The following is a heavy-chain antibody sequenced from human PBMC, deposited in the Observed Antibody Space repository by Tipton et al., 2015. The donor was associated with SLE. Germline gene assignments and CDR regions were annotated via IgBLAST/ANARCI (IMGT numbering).Heavy chain of an antibody. J-gene: IGHJ4*02. D-gene: IGHD4-17*01. CDR1: GYSFATYW. CDR2: IYPADSDT. CDR3: ARPKMTMVTSYGDY. V-gene: IGHV5-51*01. Sequence: QLVQSGEEVKKPGESLKISCKGSGYSFATYWIGWVRQIPGKGLEWMGIIYPADSDTRYSPSFQGQVTISVDRSIDTAYLQWRSLKASDTAMYYCARPKMTMVTSYGDYWGQGTLVTVSS.